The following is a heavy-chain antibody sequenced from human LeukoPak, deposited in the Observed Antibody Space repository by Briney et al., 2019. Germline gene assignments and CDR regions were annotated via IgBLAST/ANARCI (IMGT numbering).Heavy chain of an antibody. CDR1: GFTVSSNY. J-gene: IGHJ6*03. D-gene: IGHD4-11*01. CDR3: AREKGNYDGYYNYYMDV. CDR2: IYSGGST. Sequence: GGSLRLSCAASGFTVSSNYMSWVRQAPGKGLEWVSVIYSGGSTYYADSVKGRFTISRDNAKNSLYLQMNSLRAEDTAVYYCAREKGNYDGYYNYYMDVWGKGTTVTVSS. V-gene: IGHV3-53*01.